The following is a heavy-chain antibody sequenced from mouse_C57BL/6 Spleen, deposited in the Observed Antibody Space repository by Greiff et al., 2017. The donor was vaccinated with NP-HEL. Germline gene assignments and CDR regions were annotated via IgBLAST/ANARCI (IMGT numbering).Heavy chain of an antibody. CDR2: IYPGDGET. Sequence: QVQLQQSGPELVKPGASVKISCKASGYAFSSSWMNWVKQRPGKGLEWIGRIYPGDGETNYNGKFTGKATLTADKSSSTAYMQLSSLTSEDSAVDFCARRYYGSSYYAMDYWGQGTSVTVSS. CDR3: ARRYYGSSYYAMDY. CDR1: GYAFSSSW. V-gene: IGHV1-82*01. D-gene: IGHD1-1*01. J-gene: IGHJ4*01.